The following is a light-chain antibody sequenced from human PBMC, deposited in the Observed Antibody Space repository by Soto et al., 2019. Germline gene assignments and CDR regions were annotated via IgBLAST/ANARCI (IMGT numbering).Light chain of an antibody. CDR2: WAS. Sequence: DIVMTQSPDSLAMSLGERATINCKSSQSVLYSANNKNYVAWYQQKPGQPPKLLIYWASTRESGVPDRFSGSGSGTDFTLTISSLQAEDVAVYYCQQYYSIPLTFGQGTKVEIK. J-gene: IGKJ1*01. CDR3: QQYYSIPLT. CDR1: QSVLYSANNKNY. V-gene: IGKV4-1*01.